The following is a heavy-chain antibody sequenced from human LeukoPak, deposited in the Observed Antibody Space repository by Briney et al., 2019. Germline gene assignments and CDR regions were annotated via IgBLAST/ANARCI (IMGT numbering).Heavy chain of an antibody. CDR1: RFTFSDYY. J-gene: IGHJ4*02. Sequence: GGSLRLSCTASRFTFSDYYMSWIRQAPGKGLEWVSNISTGGSIIYYADSVKGRFTIARDNAKNSLYLQLNSLRAEDTAVYYCARASSSGSYVDYWGQGTLVTVSS. CDR3: ARASSSGSYVDY. V-gene: IGHV3-11*01. D-gene: IGHD3-22*01. CDR2: ISTGGSII.